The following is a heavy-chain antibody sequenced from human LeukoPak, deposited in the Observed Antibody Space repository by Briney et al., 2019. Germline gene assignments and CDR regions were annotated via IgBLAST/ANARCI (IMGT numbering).Heavy chain of an antibody. CDR1: RFTFSNFW. CDR2: TNPDGSST. J-gene: IGHJ1*01. D-gene: IGHD5-24*01. CDR3: VRALFEYNANAF. V-gene: IGHV3-74*01. Sequence: GALRLSCAASRFTFSNFWMHWVRHAPGKGLVWVSRTNPDGSSTTYADSVKGRFTIPRDNVKNTVSLQMNSLRAEDTAAYFCVRALFEYNANAFWDQGTLVTVSS.